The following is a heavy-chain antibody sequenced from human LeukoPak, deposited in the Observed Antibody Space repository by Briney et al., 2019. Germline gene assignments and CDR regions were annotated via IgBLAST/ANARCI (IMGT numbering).Heavy chain of an antibody. CDR3: ARAVKYRSGPLTDLLPYYFDY. CDR2: INTGNGNT. V-gene: IGHV1-3*03. Sequence: GASVKVSCKASGYTFTNYAMHWVRQAPGQRLEWMGWINTGNGNTKYSQEFQGRVTITRDTSANTAYMELSSLRSEDMAVYYCARAVKYRSGPLTDLLPYYFDYWGQGTPVTVSS. J-gene: IGHJ4*02. D-gene: IGHD6-19*01. CDR1: GYTFTNYA.